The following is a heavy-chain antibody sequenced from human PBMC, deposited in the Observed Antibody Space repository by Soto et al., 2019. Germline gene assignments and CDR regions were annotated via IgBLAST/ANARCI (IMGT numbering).Heavy chain of an antibody. D-gene: IGHD3-10*01. J-gene: IGHJ4*02. CDR3: ARGVLLWFGELLLSLDY. Sequence: QVQLVQSGAEVKKPGASVKVSCKAFGYTFTSYYMHSVRQAPGQGLEWMGIINPISGSTNYAQKFQGRVAVTRDTSTSTVYMELSSLRSEDTAVYYCARGVLLWFGELLLSLDYWGQGTLVTVSS. CDR2: INPISGST. CDR1: GYTFTSYY. V-gene: IGHV1-46*03.